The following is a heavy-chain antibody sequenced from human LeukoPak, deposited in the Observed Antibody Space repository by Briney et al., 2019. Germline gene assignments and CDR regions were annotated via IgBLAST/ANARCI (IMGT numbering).Heavy chain of an antibody. CDR2: ISSTGSTI. CDR3: ARGPFWSGYYDD. V-gene: IGHV3-11*01. Sequence: PGGSLRLSCAASGFTFSDYYMSWIRQAPRKGLEWVSYISSTGSTICYADSVKGRFTISRDNAKNSLYLQMNSLRAEDTAVYYCARGPFWSGYYDDWGQGTLVTVSS. D-gene: IGHD3-3*01. J-gene: IGHJ4*02. CDR1: GFTFSDYY.